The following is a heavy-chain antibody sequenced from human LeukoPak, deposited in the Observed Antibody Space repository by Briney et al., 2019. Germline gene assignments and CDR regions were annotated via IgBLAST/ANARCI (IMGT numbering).Heavy chain of an antibody. Sequence: SETLSLTCAVYGGSFSGYYWSWIRQPPGKGLVWIGYIYYSGSTNYSPSLKSRVTISVDTSKNQFSLKLSSVTAADTAVYYCARTVVVVAAIIRWFDPWGQGTLVTVSS. D-gene: IGHD2-15*01. J-gene: IGHJ5*02. CDR2: IYYSGST. V-gene: IGHV4-59*12. CDR1: GGSFSGYY. CDR3: ARTVVVVAAIIRWFDP.